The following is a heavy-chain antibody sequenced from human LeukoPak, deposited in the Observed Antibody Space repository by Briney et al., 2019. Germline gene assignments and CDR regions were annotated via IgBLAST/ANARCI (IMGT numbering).Heavy chain of an antibody. D-gene: IGHD3-22*01. CDR1: GYTFTGYY. Sequence: ASVKVSCKASGYTFTGYYMHWVRQAPGQGLEWMGWINPNSGGTNYAQKFQGRVTMTRDTSISTAYMELSRLRSDDTAVYYCAGTYYYDSSGYPLDYWGQGTLVTVSS. V-gene: IGHV1-2*02. J-gene: IGHJ4*02. CDR3: AGTYYYDSSGYPLDY. CDR2: INPNSGGT.